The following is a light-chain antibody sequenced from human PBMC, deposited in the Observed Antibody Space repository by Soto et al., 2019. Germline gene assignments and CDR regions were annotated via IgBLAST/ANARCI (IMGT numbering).Light chain of an antibody. V-gene: IGKV3-15*01. CDR2: GAS. J-gene: IGKJ4*01. Sequence: EIVMTQSPATLSVSPGERATLSCRASQSVSSNLAWYQQKPGQAPRLLIYGASTRATGIPARFSGSGSGAEFSLTISSLQSEDFALYYCQHYSASPLTSGGGTKVEVK. CDR1: QSVSSN. CDR3: QHYSASPLT.